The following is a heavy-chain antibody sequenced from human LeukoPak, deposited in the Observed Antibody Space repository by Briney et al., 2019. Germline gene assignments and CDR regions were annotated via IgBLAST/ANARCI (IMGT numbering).Heavy chain of an antibody. J-gene: IGHJ4*02. Sequence: PSETLSLTCTVSGGSISNYYWTWVRQPPGKGLEWIGYTFYTGSTNYNPSLKSRVTMSVDTSKNQFSLKLSSVTAADTAVYYCARHRYSANYYDDYWSQGTLVTVSS. D-gene: IGHD1-26*01. V-gene: IGHV4-59*08. CDR2: TFYTGST. CDR1: GGSISNYY. CDR3: ARHRYSANYYDDY.